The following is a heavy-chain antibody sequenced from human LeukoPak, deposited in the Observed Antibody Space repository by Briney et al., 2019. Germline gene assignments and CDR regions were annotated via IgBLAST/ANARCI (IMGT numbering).Heavy chain of an antibody. CDR1: GFTVSSNY. D-gene: IGHD3-22*01. J-gene: IGHJ6*02. CDR3: ARWPDYYDTSKYYYGMDV. Sequence: GGSLRLSCVASGFTVSSNYMNWVRQAPGKGLEWVSVLYTSGNTFYADSVKGRFTISRDNSKNTVYLQMNSLRAEDTAVYYCARWPDYYDTSKYYYGMDVWGQGTTVTVSS. V-gene: IGHV3-53*01. CDR2: LYTSGNT.